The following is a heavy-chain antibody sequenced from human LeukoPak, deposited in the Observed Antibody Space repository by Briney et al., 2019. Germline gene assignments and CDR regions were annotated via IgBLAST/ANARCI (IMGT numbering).Heavy chain of an antibody. D-gene: IGHD3-3*01. CDR2: IYYSGST. CDR1: GGSISSYY. CDR3: ARAHYDFWSGYEGYYYYYMDV. J-gene: IGHJ6*03. V-gene: IGHV4-59*01. Sequence: SETLSLTCTVSGGSISSYYWSWIRQPPGKGLEWIGYIYYSGSTNYNPSLKSRVTISVDTSKNQFSLKLSSVTAADTAVYHCARAHYDFWSGYEGYYYYYMDVWGKGTTVTVSS.